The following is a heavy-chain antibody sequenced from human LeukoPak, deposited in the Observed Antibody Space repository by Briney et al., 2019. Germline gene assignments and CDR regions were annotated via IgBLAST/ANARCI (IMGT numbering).Heavy chain of an antibody. V-gene: IGHV3-21*01. J-gene: IGHJ5*02. Sequence: GGSLRLSCAASGFTFSSYSMNWVRQAPGKGLEWVSSISSSSYIYYADSVKGRFTISRDNAKNSLYLQMNSLRAEDTAVYYCARASIAAAAFDPWGQGTLVTVSS. D-gene: IGHD6-13*01. CDR2: ISSSSYI. CDR3: ARASIAAAAFDP. CDR1: GFTFSSYS.